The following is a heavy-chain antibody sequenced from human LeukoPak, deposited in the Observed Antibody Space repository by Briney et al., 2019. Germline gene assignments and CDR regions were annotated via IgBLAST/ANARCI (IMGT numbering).Heavy chain of an antibody. CDR2: INSDGVNT. CDR3: ARDLGQYYDSSDNWFDP. V-gene: IGHV3-74*01. J-gene: IGHJ5*02. D-gene: IGHD3-10*01. CDR1: GFTFNNYW. Sequence: GGSLRLSCAASGFTFNNYWMHWVRQAPGKGLVWVSRINSDGVNTSYADSVKGRFTISRDNAKNTLNLQMNSLRAEDTAVYYCARDLGQYYDSSDNWFDPWGQGTLVTVSS.